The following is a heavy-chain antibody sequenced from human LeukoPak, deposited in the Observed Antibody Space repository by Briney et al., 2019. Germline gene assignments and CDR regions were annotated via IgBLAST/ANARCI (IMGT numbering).Heavy chain of an antibody. Sequence: ASVKVSCKASGYTFTGHYIHWVRQAPGQGLEWMGWINPKNAATNYGQRFQGRVTMTRDPSTGTVYMELNTLRSDDTAVYYCARATMDQYYYGSGSYYGHFRVGAFDIWGQGTMVTVSS. J-gene: IGHJ3*02. V-gene: IGHV1-2*02. CDR2: INPKNAAT. CDR3: ARATMDQYYYGSGSYYGHFRVGAFDI. D-gene: IGHD3-10*01. CDR1: GYTFTGHY.